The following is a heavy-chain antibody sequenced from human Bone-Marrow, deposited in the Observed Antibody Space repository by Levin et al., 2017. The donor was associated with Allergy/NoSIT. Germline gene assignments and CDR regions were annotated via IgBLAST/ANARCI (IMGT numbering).Heavy chain of an antibody. J-gene: IGHJ5*02. D-gene: IGHD2-2*02. Sequence: ASVKVSCKASGYSFNTYGVNWVRQAPGQGLEWMGWISTFAGDIKYSQKFQGRVTMTSDTSTSTAYMELRSLRSDDTAVYYCARDAKPYCSSSSCYRGTWFDPWGQGTLVTVSS. CDR3: ARDAKPYCSSSSCYRGTWFDP. V-gene: IGHV1-18*01. CDR2: ISTFAGDI. CDR1: GYSFNTYG.